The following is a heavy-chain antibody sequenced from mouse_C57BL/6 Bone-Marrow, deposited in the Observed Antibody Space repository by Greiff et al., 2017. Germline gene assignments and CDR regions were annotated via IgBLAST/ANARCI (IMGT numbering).Heavy chain of an antibody. CDR2: IDPSDSET. CDR1: GYTFTSYW. J-gene: IGHJ2*01. CDR3: ARVNPAYSFDY. Sequence: VQLQQPGAELVRPGSSVKLSCKASGYTFTSYWMHWVKQRPIQGLEWIGNIDPSDSETHYNQKFKDKATLTVDKSSSTAYMQLSSLTSEDSAVYYCARVNPAYSFDYWGQGTTLTVSS. V-gene: IGHV1-52*01.